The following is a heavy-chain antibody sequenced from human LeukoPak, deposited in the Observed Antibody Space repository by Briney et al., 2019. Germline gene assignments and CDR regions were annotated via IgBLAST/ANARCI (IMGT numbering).Heavy chain of an antibody. V-gene: IGHV3-23*01. CDR1: GLTFSSYA. CDR3: AKSGGIAATDAGDY. Sequence: GGSLRLSCAASGLTFSSYAMSWVRQAPRRGLEWVSAISGSGGSTYYADSVKGRFTISRDNSKNTLYLQMNSLRAEDTAVYYCAKSGGIAATDAGDYWGQGTLVTVSS. CDR2: ISGSGGST. D-gene: IGHD6-13*01. J-gene: IGHJ4*02.